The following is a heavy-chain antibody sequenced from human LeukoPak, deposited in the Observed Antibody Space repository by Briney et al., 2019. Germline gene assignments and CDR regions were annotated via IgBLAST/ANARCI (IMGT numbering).Heavy chain of an antibody. CDR3: ARVTPGLHSNLNWFDP. V-gene: IGHV4-34*01. Sequence: SETLSLTCAVYGGSFSGYYWSWIRQPPGKGLEWIGEINYSGSTNYNPSLKSRVTISVDTSKNQFSLKLSSVTAADTAVYYCARVTPGLHSNLNWFDPWGQGTLVTVSS. CDR2: INYSGST. CDR1: GGSFSGYY. J-gene: IGHJ5*02. D-gene: IGHD4-11*01.